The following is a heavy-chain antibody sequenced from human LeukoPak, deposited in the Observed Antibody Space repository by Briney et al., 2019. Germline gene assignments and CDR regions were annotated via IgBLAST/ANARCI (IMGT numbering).Heavy chain of an antibody. D-gene: IGHD4-11*01. Sequence: GESLNIPCKGSGYSFSTFWIGWVHQMPGKGLEWMGIIYPGDSDTRYSPSFQGQVTISADKSISTAYLQWSSLKASDTAMYYCARDNSNYFDYWGQGTLVTVSS. CDR3: ARDNSNYFDY. CDR1: GYSFSTFW. V-gene: IGHV5-51*07. CDR2: IYPGDSDT. J-gene: IGHJ4*02.